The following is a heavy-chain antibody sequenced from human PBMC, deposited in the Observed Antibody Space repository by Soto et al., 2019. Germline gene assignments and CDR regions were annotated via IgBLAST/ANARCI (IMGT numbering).Heavy chain of an antibody. CDR1: GFIFSDCT. D-gene: IGHD2-8*01. CDR3: ALMLYTEEGVGLDV. CDR2: VSRRSENL. V-gene: IGHV3-21*01. J-gene: IGHJ6*02. Sequence: XGSLRLSGAASGFIFSDCTLNEIPRAPGKGLEWLSSVSRRSENLLYADSVKGRFTISRDNAKNSVSLQMNSLRAEDTALYYCALMLYTEEGVGLDVWGQGTTVIVSS.